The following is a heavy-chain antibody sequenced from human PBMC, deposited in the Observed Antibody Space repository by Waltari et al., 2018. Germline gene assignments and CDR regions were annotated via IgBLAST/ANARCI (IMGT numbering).Heavy chain of an antibody. V-gene: IGHV2-5*01. J-gene: IGHJ4*02. D-gene: IGHD3-16*01. Sequence: QITLKESGPTLVKPTQTLTLTCTFSGFSLSTSGVGVGWDRQSPGKALEWLALIYLNDDKRYSPALKSRLTNTKDTPKNQVVLTMTNMDPVDTATYYCEHSSSPSPLGHYWGQGTLVTVSS. CDR1: GFSLSTSGVG. CDR2: IYLNDDK. CDR3: EHSSSPSPLGHY.